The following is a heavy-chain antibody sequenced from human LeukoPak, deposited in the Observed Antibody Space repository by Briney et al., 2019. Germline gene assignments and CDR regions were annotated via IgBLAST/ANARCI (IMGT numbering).Heavy chain of an antibody. CDR3: ARESESYDSTGSTFHF. V-gene: IGHV3-66*01. Sequence: PGGSLRLSCAASELSVGSNYMTWVRQAPGKGLEWVSLIYSGGSTYYADSVKGRFTISRDNSKNTLYLQMNSLRAEDTAVYYCARESESYDSTGSTFHFWGQGTLVTVSS. CDR2: IYSGGST. J-gene: IGHJ4*02. D-gene: IGHD3-22*01. CDR1: ELSVGSNY.